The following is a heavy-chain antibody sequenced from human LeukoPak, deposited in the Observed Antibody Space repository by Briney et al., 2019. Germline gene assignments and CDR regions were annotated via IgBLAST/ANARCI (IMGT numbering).Heavy chain of an antibody. Sequence: ASVKVSCKASGYTFTGYYIHWVRQAPGQGLEWMGWINPNSGDTNFAQQFQGRVTVTRDTSISTAYMELSSLRSDDTAVYYCATAQNNIWPPAPIDYWGQGTLVTVSS. V-gene: IGHV1-2*02. J-gene: IGHJ4*02. CDR1: GYTFTGYY. D-gene: IGHD1/OR15-1a*01. CDR3: ATAQNNIWPPAPIDY. CDR2: INPNSGDT.